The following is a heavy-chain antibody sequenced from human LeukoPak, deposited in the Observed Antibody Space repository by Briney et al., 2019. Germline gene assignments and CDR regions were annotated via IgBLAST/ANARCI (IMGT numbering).Heavy chain of an antibody. V-gene: IGHV3-11*04. CDR3: ASDSSGYYFDY. CDR2: ISSSGSTI. D-gene: IGHD6-19*01. J-gene: IGHJ4*02. CDR1: GFTFSNAW. Sequence: GGSLRLSCAASGFTFSNAWMTWVRQAPGKGLEWVSYISSSGSTIYYADSVKGRFTISRDNAKNSLYLQMNSLRAEDTAVYYCASDSSGYYFDYWGQGTLVTVSS.